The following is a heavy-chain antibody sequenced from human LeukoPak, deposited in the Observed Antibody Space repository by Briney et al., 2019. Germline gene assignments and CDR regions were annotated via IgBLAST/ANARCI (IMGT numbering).Heavy chain of an antibody. CDR3: ARAGGGVTFYYYYYMDV. V-gene: IGHV1-2*06. D-gene: IGHD1-26*01. Sequence: ASVKVSCKASGYTFTGYYMHWVRQAPGQGLEWMGRINPNSGGTNYAQKFQRRVTMTRDTSISTAYMELSRLRSDDTAVYYCARAGGGVTFYYYYYMDVWGKGTTVTVSS. CDR1: GYTFTGYY. J-gene: IGHJ6*03. CDR2: INPNSGGT.